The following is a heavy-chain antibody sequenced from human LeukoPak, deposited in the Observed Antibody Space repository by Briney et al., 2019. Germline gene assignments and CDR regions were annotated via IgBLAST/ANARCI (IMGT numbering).Heavy chain of an antibody. CDR1: GGSISSGGYS. V-gene: IGHV4-30-2*01. J-gene: IGHJ4*02. CDR3: ARETQHPHYFDY. CDR2: IYHSGST. Sequence: TLSLTCAVSGGSISSGGYSWSWIRQPSGKGQEWIGYIYHSGSTYYNPSLKSRVTISVDRSKNQFSLKLSSVAAADTAVYYCARETQHPHYFDYWGQGTLVTVSS.